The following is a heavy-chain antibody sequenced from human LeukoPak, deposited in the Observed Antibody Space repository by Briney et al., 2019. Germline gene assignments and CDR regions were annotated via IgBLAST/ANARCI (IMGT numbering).Heavy chain of an antibody. CDR2: INGDGSST. CDR1: GFTFSDYY. D-gene: IGHD2-2*01. J-gene: IGHJ4*02. V-gene: IGHV3-74*01. Sequence: GGSLRLSCAASGFTFSDYYMHWVRQAPGKGLVWVSHINGDGSSTSHADSVKGRFTISRDNAKNTLYLQMNSLRAEDTAVYYCARVPKAGGYCSSTSCYHFDYWGQGTLVTVSS. CDR3: ARVPKAGGYCSSTSCYHFDY.